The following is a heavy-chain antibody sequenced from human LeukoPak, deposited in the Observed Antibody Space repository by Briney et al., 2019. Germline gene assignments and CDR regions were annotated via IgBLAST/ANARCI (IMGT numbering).Heavy chain of an antibody. D-gene: IGHD3-10*01. J-gene: IGHJ4*02. V-gene: IGHV3-74*01. CDR1: GFSVSSCW. CDR3: ARAVSGHYGMFDY. CDR2: INGDGSST. Sequence: GSLRLSCAASGFSVSSCWMHWVRQTPGKGLVWVSRINGDGSSTSYADSVRGRFTISRDNAKSTVYLQMNSLRAEDTAVYYCARAVSGHYGMFDYWGQGTLVTVSS.